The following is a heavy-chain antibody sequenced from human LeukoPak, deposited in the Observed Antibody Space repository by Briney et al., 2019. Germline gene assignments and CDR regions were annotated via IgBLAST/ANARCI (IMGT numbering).Heavy chain of an antibody. CDR2: ITWNGGST. CDR1: GFTSDDYS. V-gene: IGHV3-20*04. D-gene: IGHD1-14*01. J-gene: IGHJ6*03. Sequence: PGGTLRLSCAASGFTSDDYSMSWVPQAPAKGLEWVSGITWNGGSTGSADSVKGRFTISRDNAKNSLYLQMNSLRAEDTALYSCARVNPGYYYMDVWGKGTTVTVSS. CDR3: ARVNPGYYYMDV.